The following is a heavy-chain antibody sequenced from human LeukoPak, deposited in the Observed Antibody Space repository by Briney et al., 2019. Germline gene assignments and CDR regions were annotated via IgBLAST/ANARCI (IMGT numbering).Heavy chain of an antibody. V-gene: IGHV3-74*01. J-gene: IGHJ4*02. CDR3: ARGYNYRFEY. CDR1: GFTVNSFW. CDR2: INSDGSTT. Sequence: GGSLRLSCVVSGFTVNSFWMHWVRQGPGKGLVWVSHINSDGSTTGYADSVKGRFTISRDTARNTLYLEMNNVRAEDTAVYYCARGYNYRFEYWGQGVLVIVSS. D-gene: IGHD3-16*01.